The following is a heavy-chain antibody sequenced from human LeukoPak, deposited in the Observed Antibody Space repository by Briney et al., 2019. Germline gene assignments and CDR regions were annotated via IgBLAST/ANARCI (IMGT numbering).Heavy chain of an antibody. CDR1: GFTFSNAW. Sequence: GGSLRLSCATSGFTFSNAWMTWVRQAPGKGLEWVSAISGSGGSTYYADSVKGRFTISRDNSKNTLYLQMNSLRAEDTAVYYCAKDGDTMIVVLPPDYWGQGTLVTVSS. D-gene: IGHD3-22*01. V-gene: IGHV3-23*01. J-gene: IGHJ4*02. CDR3: AKDGDTMIVVLPPDY. CDR2: ISGSGGST.